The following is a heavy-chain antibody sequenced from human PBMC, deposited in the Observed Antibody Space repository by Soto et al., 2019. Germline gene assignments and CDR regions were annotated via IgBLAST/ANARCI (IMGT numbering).Heavy chain of an antibody. D-gene: IGHD6-19*01. CDR1: GGSFSAYY. CDR2: INHSGST. Sequence: SETLSLTCAAYGGSFSAYYWSWIRQPPGKGLEWIGEINHSGSTNYNPSLKSRVTISVDTSKNQFSLKLSSVTAADTAVYYCARGPLLSIAVAGNNWFDPWGQGTQVTVSS. V-gene: IGHV4-34*01. CDR3: ARGPLLSIAVAGNNWFDP. J-gene: IGHJ5*02.